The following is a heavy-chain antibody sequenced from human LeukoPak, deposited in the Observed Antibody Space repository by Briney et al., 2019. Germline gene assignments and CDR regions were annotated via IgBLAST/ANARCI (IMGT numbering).Heavy chain of an antibody. CDR2: VSGCGDTT. CDR3: AKDLRPHY. Sequence: GGSLRLSCAAPGFTFSIYAMSWVRQAPGKGLEWVSGVSGCGDTTYYADSVKGRFTISRDNSKNTLYLQMNSLRADDTAVYYCAKDLRPHYWGQGTLVTVSS. CDR1: GFTFSIYA. V-gene: IGHV3-23*01. J-gene: IGHJ4*02.